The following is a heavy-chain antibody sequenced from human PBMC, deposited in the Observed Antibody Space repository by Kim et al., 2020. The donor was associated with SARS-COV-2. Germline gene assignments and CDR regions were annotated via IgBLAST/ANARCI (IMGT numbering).Heavy chain of an antibody. D-gene: IGHD6-13*01. CDR2: IYYSGST. V-gene: IGHV4-59*13. J-gene: IGHJ6*02. CDR1: GGSISSYY. CDR3: ARGVFSSWYYGMDV. Sequence: SETLSLTCTVSGGSISSYYWSWIRQPPGKGLEWIGYIYYSGSTNYNPSLKSRVTISVDTSKNQFSLKLSSVTAADTAVYYCARGVFSSWYYGMDVCGQGTTVTVSS.